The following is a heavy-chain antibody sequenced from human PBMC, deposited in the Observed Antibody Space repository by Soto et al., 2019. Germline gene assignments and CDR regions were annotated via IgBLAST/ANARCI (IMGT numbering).Heavy chain of an antibody. D-gene: IGHD3-3*02. CDR1: GGTFRTSA. CDR3: ARDKDRQQLGGNYYYIMDV. V-gene: IGHV1-69*12. Sequence: QVQLVQSGAEVKKPGSSVKVSCKTSGGTFRTSAISWVRQAPGQGLEWMGGIMPVFPTPDYAQKFQGRVTITADESTGTAYMELSSLRSEATAVYSCARDKDRQQLGGNYYYIMDVWGQGTTVTVSS. CDR2: IMPVFPTP. J-gene: IGHJ6*01.